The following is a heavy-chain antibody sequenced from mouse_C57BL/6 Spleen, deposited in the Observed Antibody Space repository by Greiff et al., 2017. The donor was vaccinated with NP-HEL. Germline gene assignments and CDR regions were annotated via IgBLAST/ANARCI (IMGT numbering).Heavy chain of an antibody. CDR3: ARHDTTVVARTYYAMDY. J-gene: IGHJ4*01. CDR2: ISSGGSYT. V-gene: IGHV5-6*01. Sequence: DVHLVESGGDLVKPGGSLKLSCAASGFTFSSYGMSWVRQTPDKRLEWVATISSGGSYTYYPDSVKGRFTISRDNAKNTLYLQMSSLKSEDTAMYYCARHDTTVVARTYYAMDYWGQGTSVTVSS. CDR1: GFTFSSYG. D-gene: IGHD1-1*01.